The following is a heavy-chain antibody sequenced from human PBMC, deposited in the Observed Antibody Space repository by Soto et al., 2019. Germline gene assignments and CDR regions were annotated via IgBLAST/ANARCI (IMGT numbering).Heavy chain of an antibody. D-gene: IGHD3-10*01. CDR3: ARVTLDWFGLDD. J-gene: IGHJ4*02. V-gene: IGHV4-30-4*01. CDR2: IYYSGST. Sequence: SETLSLTCTVSGGSISSGDYYWSWIRQPPGKGLEWIGYIYYSGSTYYNPSLKSRVTISVDTSKNQFSLKLSSVTAADTAVYYGARVTLDWFGLDDWGKGTLVTVSS. CDR1: GGSISSGDYY.